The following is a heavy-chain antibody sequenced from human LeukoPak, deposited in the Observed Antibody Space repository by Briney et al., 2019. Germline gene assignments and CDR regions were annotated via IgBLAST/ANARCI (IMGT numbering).Heavy chain of an antibody. J-gene: IGHJ4*02. CDR2: ISSSGSST. Sequence: GGSLRLSCAVSGFTFRSYEMNWVRQAPGKGLECVSFISSSGSSTHYADSVEGRFTISRDNANHTLYLQMNSLRVDDTAIYYCASSEGPLDNWGQGTLVTVSS. CDR1: GFTFRSYE. V-gene: IGHV3-48*03. CDR3: ASSEGPLDN.